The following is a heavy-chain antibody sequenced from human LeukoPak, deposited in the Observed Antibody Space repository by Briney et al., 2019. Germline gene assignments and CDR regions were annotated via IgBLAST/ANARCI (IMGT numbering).Heavy chain of an antibody. V-gene: IGHV3-48*03. J-gene: IGHJ4*02. CDR2: ISSSGSTI. CDR3: ARDLREMATTNFDY. D-gene: IGHD5-24*01. Sequence: PGGSLRLSCAASGFTFSSYEMNWVRQAPGKGLEWVSYISSSGSTIYYADSVKGRFTISRDNAKNSLYLQMNSLRAEDTAVYYCARDLREMATTNFDYWGQGTLVTVSS. CDR1: GFTFSSYE.